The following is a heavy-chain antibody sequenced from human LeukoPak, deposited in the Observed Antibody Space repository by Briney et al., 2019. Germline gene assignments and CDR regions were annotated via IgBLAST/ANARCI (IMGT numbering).Heavy chain of an antibody. V-gene: IGHV4-61*02. CDR2: IYTSGST. Sequence: SETLSLTCTVSGGSISSGSYYWSWIRQPAGKGLEWIGRIYTSGSTNYNPSLKSRVTISVDTSKNQFSLKLSSVTAADTAVYYCARDDYSSPLDYWGQGTLVTVSS. D-gene: IGHD6-13*01. CDR1: GGSISSGSYY. J-gene: IGHJ4*02. CDR3: ARDDYSSPLDY.